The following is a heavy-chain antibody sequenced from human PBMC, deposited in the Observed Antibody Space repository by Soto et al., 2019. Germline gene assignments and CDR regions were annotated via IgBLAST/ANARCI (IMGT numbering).Heavy chain of an antibody. CDR3: AKSDGAGYCSSTSCPGAAFDI. CDR1: GGTFSSYA. V-gene: IGHV1-69*13. J-gene: IGHJ3*02. Sequence: SVKVSCKASGGTFSSYAISWVRQAPGQGLEWMGGIIPIFGTANYAQKFQGRVTITADESTSTAYMELSSLRSEDTAVYYCAKSDGAGYCSSTSCPGAAFDIWGQGTMVTVSS. D-gene: IGHD2-2*01. CDR2: IIPIFGTA.